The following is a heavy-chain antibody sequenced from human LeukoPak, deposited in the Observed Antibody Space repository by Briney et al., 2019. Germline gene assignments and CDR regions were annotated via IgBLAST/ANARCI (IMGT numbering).Heavy chain of an antibody. CDR1: EFTFTSYG. CDR3: AKDVDLFGELYFDS. Sequence: GGSLRLSCVASEFTFTSYGMHWVRQAPGKGLEWVAFLRYDGSNRSYADSVKGRFTISRDNSKNTLYLQMNSLRAEDMAVYYCAKDVDLFGELYFDSWGQGTLVTVSS. J-gene: IGHJ4*02. D-gene: IGHD3-10*02. CDR2: LRYDGSNR. V-gene: IGHV3-30*02.